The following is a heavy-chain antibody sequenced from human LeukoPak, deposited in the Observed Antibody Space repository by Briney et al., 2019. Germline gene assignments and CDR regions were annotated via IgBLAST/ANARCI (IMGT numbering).Heavy chain of an antibody. CDR3: ARSGSYYSNWFDP. CDR2: INHSGST. V-gene: IGHV4-34*01. J-gene: IGHJ5*02. Sequence: PSETLSLTCTVSGGSISGYYWSWIRQPPGKGLEWIGEINHSGSTNYNPSLKSRVTISVDTSKNQFSLKLSSVTAADTAVYYCARSGSYYSNWFDPWGQGTLVTVSS. D-gene: IGHD1-26*01. CDR1: GGSISGYY.